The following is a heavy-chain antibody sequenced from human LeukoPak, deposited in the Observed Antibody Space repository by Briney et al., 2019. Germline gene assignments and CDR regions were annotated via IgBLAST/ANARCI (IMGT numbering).Heavy chain of an antibody. Sequence: GGSLRLSCEASGFTFHDYSMHWLRQPPGEDLQWVSLITWDGVYTFYADSVKGRFTMSRDNSRESLSLQMNGLTTDDTALYYCARERGRVIDYWGQGTLVTVSS. CDR1: GFTFHDYS. CDR3: ARERGRVIDY. V-gene: IGHV3-43*01. CDR2: ITWDGVYT. J-gene: IGHJ4*02. D-gene: IGHD1-26*01.